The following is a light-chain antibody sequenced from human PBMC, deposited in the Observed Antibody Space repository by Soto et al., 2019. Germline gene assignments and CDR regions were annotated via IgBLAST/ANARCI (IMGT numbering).Light chain of an antibody. Sequence: QAVLTQSPSSSASLGASVKLTCTLSSGHSNYAIAWHQQQSEKGPRYLMKLHSDGSHSKGDGIPDRFSGSSSGAERYLTISSLQSEDEADYYCQTWGSGIVVFGGGTQLTVL. CDR1: SGHSNYA. CDR2: LHSDGSH. V-gene: IGLV4-69*01. J-gene: IGLJ2*01. CDR3: QTWGSGIVV.